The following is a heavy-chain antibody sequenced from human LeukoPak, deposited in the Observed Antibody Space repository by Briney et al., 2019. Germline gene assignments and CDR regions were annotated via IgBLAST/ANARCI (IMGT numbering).Heavy chain of an antibody. Sequence: SETLSLTCAVYGGSFSGYYWSWIRQPPGKGLEWIGEINHSGSTNYNPSLKSQVTISVDTSENQFSLKLSSVTAADTAVYYCARWGSGWRPFDYWGQGTLVTVSS. CDR2: INHSGST. CDR3: ARWGSGWRPFDY. D-gene: IGHD6-19*01. J-gene: IGHJ4*02. V-gene: IGHV4-34*01. CDR1: GGSFSGYY.